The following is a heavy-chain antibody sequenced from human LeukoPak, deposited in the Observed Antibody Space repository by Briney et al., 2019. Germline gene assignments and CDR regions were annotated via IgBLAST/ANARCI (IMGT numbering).Heavy chain of an antibody. D-gene: IGHD3-3*01. J-gene: IGHJ6*03. CDR3: ARDGSATYDFWSGSYPEWADYYYFYMDV. CDR1: GYILTSYG. CDR2: IIAYNGNT. Sequence: ASGKVSCKASGYILTSYGISWVRQAPGQGLEWMGWIIAYNGNTNYSHKFQVRVTMTTDTSTSTAYMELRSLRSDDTAVYYCARDGSATYDFWSGSYPEWADYYYFYMDVWGKGTTVTVSS. V-gene: IGHV1-18*01.